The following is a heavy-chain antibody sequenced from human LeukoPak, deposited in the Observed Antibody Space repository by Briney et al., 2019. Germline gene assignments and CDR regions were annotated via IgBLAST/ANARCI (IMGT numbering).Heavy chain of an antibody. Sequence: SETLSLTCTVSGGSISNYYWSWTRQPPGKGLEWIGYIYSSGTTDYNPSLKSRVTISLDTSKNQFSLKLSSVTAADTAVYFCARDSPHSYYSDSSGYFDYWGQGTLVTVSS. J-gene: IGHJ4*02. D-gene: IGHD3-22*01. CDR1: GGSISNYY. V-gene: IGHV4-59*01. CDR3: ARDSPHSYYSDSSGYFDY. CDR2: IYSSGTT.